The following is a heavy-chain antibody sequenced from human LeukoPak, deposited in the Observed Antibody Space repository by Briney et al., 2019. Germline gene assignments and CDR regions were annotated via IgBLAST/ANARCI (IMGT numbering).Heavy chain of an antibody. CDR2: INWNGGST. D-gene: IGHD3-10*01. CDR3: ARGAGSGYYSYMDV. J-gene: IGHJ6*03. CDR1: GFTFDDHG. Sequence: GGSLRLSCAASGFTFDDHGMNWVRQAPGKGLEWVSGINWNGGSTGYADSVKGRFTMSRDNAKNSLYLQMNSLRAEDTAFYYCARGAGSGYYSYMDVWGKGTTVTVSS. V-gene: IGHV3-20*04.